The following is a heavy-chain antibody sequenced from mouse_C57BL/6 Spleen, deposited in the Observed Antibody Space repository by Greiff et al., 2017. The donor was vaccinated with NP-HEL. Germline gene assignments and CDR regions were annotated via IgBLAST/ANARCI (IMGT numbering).Heavy chain of an antibody. Sequence: EVKLVESGPGLVKPSQSLSLTCSVPGYSITSGYYWNWIRQFPGNKLEWMGYISYDGSNNYNPSLKNRISITRDTSKNQFFLKLNSVTTEDTATYYCARGGFYHGNYEGDYFDYWGQGTTLTVSS. CDR1: GYSITSGYY. V-gene: IGHV3-6*01. CDR3: ARGGFYHGNYEGDYFDY. CDR2: ISYDGSN. D-gene: IGHD2-1*01. J-gene: IGHJ2*01.